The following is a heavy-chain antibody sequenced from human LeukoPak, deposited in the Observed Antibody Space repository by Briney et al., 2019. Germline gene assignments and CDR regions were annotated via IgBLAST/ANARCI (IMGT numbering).Heavy chain of an antibody. CDR1: GGSISSYY. Sequence: SETLSLTCTVSGGSISSYYWSWIRQPPGKGLEWIGYIYYSGSTNYNPSLKSRVTISVDTSKNQFSLKLSSVTAADTAVYYCARHSGGRDSSGEYWYFDLWGRSTLVTVSS. J-gene: IGHJ2*01. D-gene: IGHD3-22*01. CDR2: IYYSGST. CDR3: ARHSGGRDSSGEYWYFDL. V-gene: IGHV4-59*08.